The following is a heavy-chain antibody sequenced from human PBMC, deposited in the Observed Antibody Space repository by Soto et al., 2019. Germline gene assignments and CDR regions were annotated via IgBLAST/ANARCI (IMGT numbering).Heavy chain of an antibody. CDR2: IYYSGST. V-gene: IGHV4-39*01. Sequence: QLQLQESGPGLVKPSETLSLTCTVSGGSISSSSYYWGWIRQPPGKGLEWIGSIYYSGSTYYNPSLTCRATRSVDTSKNQFSLKLGSVAAAGTAVYYCARSSYYYDGGGNDYWGQGTLVTFSS. D-gene: IGHD3-22*01. CDR1: GGSISSSSYY. J-gene: IGHJ4*02. CDR3: ARSSYYYDGGGNDY.